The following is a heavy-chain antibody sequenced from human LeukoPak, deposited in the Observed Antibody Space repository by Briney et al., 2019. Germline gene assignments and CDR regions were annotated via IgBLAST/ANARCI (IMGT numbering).Heavy chain of an antibody. J-gene: IGHJ4*02. V-gene: IGHV3-48*03. Sequence: GGSLRLSCAASGFTFSSYEMNWVRQAPGKVLEWVSYISSSGSTIYYADSVKGRFTISRDNAKNSLYLQMNSLRAEDTALYYCARDKIVGASLFDYWGQGALVTVSS. CDR3: ARDKIVGASLFDY. CDR1: GFTFSSYE. CDR2: ISSSGSTI. D-gene: IGHD1-26*01.